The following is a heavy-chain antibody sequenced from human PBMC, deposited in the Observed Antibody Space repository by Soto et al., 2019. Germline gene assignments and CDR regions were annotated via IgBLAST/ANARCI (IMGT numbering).Heavy chain of an antibody. V-gene: IGHV4-59*01. D-gene: IGHD1-26*01. CDR3: ARAYRGKQPAY. CDR2: IYYSGST. J-gene: IGHJ4*02. CDR1: GGSISSYY. Sequence: SETLSLTYTVAGGSISSYYWSWIRQPPGKGLEWIGYIYYSGSTNYNPSLKSRVTISVDTSKNQFSLKLSSVTAADTAVYYCARAYRGKQPAYWGQGTLVTVSS.